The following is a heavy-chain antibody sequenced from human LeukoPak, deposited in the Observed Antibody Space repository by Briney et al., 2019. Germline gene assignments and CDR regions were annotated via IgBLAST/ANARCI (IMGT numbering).Heavy chain of an antibody. CDR2: IYYSGST. CDR3: ARRDSSGYWTNY. D-gene: IGHD6-19*01. Sequence: SQTLSLTCTVSGGSISSSSYYWGWIRQPPGKGLEWIGSIYYSGSTYYNPSLKSRFTISVDTSKNQFSLKLSSVTAADTAVYYCARRDSSGYWTNYWGQGTLVTVSS. V-gene: IGHV4-39*01. CDR1: GGSISSSSYY. J-gene: IGHJ4*02.